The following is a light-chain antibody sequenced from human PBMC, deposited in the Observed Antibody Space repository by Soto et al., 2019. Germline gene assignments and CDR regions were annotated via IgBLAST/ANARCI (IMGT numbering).Light chain of an antibody. CDR1: SGHSNYA. Sequence: QPVLSQSPSASASLGASVKVTCTLSSGHSNYAIAWHQQQPETGPRFLMKLNSDGSHTKGDGIPDRFSGSISGAERYLTISSLQSEDEADYFCQTWDTGTQVVFGGGTKVTFL. CDR2: LNSDGSH. CDR3: QTWDTGTQVV. V-gene: IGLV4-69*01. J-gene: IGLJ2*01.